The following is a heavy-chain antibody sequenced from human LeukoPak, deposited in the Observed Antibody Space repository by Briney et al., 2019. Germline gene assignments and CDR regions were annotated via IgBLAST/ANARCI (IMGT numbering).Heavy chain of an antibody. Sequence: GGSLRLSCAASGFTFSSYWMHWVHQAPGKGLVWVSRINSDETRTNFADSVKGRFTISRDNAKNTLYLQMNSLRAEDTAVYYCARSTDSWTNYYGMDVWGQGTTVTVSS. V-gene: IGHV3-74*01. CDR3: ARSTDSWTNYYGMDV. CDR2: INSDETRT. J-gene: IGHJ6*02. D-gene: IGHD3/OR15-3a*01. CDR1: GFTFSSYW.